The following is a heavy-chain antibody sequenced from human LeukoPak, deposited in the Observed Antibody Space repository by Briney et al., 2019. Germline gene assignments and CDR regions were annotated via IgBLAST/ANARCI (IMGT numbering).Heavy chain of an antibody. CDR2: ISSSGSTI. D-gene: IGHD2-15*01. CDR1: GFTFSSYE. Sequence: GGSLRLSCAASGFTFSSYEMNWVRQAPGKGLEWVSYISSSGSTIYYADSVKGRFTISRDNAKNSLYLQMNSLRAEDTAVYYCARDFGNKIARSSGSIDYWGQGTLVTVSS. CDR3: ARDFGNKIARSSGSIDY. V-gene: IGHV3-48*03. J-gene: IGHJ4*02.